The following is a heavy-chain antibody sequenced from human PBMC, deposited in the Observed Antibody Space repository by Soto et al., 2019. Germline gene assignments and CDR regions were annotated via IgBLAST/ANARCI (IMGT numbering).Heavy chain of an antibody. D-gene: IGHD5-12*01. CDR2: IIPIFGTV. J-gene: IGHJ2*01. CDR3: ARGNHRWLQLWYFDL. CDR1: GGTSGNYP. V-gene: IGHV1-69*12. Sequence: QVQLVKSGAEVKKPGSSVKVSCKPSGGTSGNYPISWVRQAPGQGLEWMGGIIPIFGTVNYAQKFQGRVTITADESTSTAYMELSSLRSEDTAVYYCARGNHRWLQLWYFDLWGRGTLVTVSS.